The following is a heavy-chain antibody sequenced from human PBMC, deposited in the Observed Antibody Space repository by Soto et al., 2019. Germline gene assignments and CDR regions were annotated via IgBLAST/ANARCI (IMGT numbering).Heavy chain of an antibody. V-gene: IGHV4-39*01. D-gene: IGHD1-26*01. J-gene: IGHJ5*02. Sequence: QLQLQESGPGLVKPSETLSLTCTVSGGSISSSSYYWGWIRQPPGKGLEWIGSIYYSGSTYYNPSLKSRFTISVDTPKTQFSLKLSSVTAADTAVYYCSRYEVEPQSSYDTWGQGTLVTVSS. CDR1: GGSISSSSYY. CDR3: SRYEVEPQSSYDT. CDR2: IYYSGST.